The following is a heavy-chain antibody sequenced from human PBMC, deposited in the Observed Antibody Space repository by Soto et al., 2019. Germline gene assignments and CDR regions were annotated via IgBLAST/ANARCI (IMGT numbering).Heavy chain of an antibody. V-gene: IGHV3-23*01. CDR2: ISGSGGST. Sequence: EVQLLESGGGLVQPGGSLRLSCAASGFTFSSYAMSWVRQAPGKGLEWVSAISGSGGSTYYADSVKGRFTISRDNSKNPLYLQMNSLRGEDTAVYYCAKDSGTRYSGYVHYFGYWGQGTLVTVSS. CDR1: GFTFSSYA. J-gene: IGHJ4*02. D-gene: IGHD5-12*01. CDR3: AKDSGTRYSGYVHYFGY.